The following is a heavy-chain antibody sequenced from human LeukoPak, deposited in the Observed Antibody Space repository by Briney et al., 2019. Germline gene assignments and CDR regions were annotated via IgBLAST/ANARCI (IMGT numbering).Heavy chain of an antibody. V-gene: IGHV1-2*02. D-gene: IGHD3-22*01. CDR3: ARDRDPYYYDSSGYYYHPFDY. CDR1: GYTFTGYY. CDR2: INPNSGGT. J-gene: IGHJ4*02. Sequence: ASVKVSCKASGYTFTGYYMHWVRQAPGQGLEWMGWINPNSGGTNYAQKFQGRVTMTRDTSISTAYMELSRLRPDDTAVYYCARDRDPYYYDSSGYYYHPFDYWGQGTLVTVSS.